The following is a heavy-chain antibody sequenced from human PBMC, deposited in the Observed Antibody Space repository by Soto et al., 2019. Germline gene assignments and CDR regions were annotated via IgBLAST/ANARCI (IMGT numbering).Heavy chain of an antibody. J-gene: IGHJ6*03. V-gene: IGHV3-7*01. CDR3: ARVTSSSWYFYYYYYMDV. D-gene: IGHD6-13*01. CDR2: IKQDGSEK. CDR1: GFTFSSYW. Sequence: GGSLRLSCAASGFTFSSYWMSWVRQAPGKGLEWVANIKQDGSEKYYVDSVKGRFTISRDNAKNSLYLQMNSLRAEDTAVYYCARVTSSSWYFYYYYYMDVWGKGTTVTVSS.